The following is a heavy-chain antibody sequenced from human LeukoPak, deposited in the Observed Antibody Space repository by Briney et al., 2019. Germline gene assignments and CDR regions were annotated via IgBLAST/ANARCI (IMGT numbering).Heavy chain of an antibody. D-gene: IGHD1-26*01. CDR2: ISTTSSII. J-gene: IGHJ6*02. CDR1: GFTFRYYS. Sequence: PGGSLRLSCAASGFTFRYYSMNWVRQAPGKGLEWVSYISTTSSIIYYADSVKGRFTISRDNAKNSLYLQMNSLGDEDTAVYYCARDLGSGSNYRYYYGMDVWGQGTTVTVSS. CDR3: ARDLGSGSNYRYYYGMDV. V-gene: IGHV3-48*02.